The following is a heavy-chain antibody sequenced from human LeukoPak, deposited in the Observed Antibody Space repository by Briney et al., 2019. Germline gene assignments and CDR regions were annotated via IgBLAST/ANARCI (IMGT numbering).Heavy chain of an antibody. V-gene: IGHV3-23*01. D-gene: IGHD2-21*02. CDR1: GFTFRNYA. J-gene: IGHJ4*02. Sequence: GGSLRLSCAASGFTFRNYAMGWVRQAPGKGLEWVSAISGSGDSTYYADSVKGRFTISRDNSKNTLVLQMNSLRSEDTAVYFCARDNRDWAFDYWGQGTLVTVSS. CDR2: ISGSGDST. CDR3: ARDNRDWAFDY.